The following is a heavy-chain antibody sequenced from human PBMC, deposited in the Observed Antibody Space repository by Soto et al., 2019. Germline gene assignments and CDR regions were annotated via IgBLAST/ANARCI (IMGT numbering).Heavy chain of an antibody. V-gene: IGHV3-9*01. J-gene: IGHJ6*02. CDR3: AKDIGIAVAGSCMDV. D-gene: IGHD6-19*01. CDR1: GFTFDDYA. Sequence: EVQLVESGGGLVQPGRSLRLSCAASGFTFDDYAMHWVRQAPGKGLEWVSGISWNSGSIGYADSVKGRFTISRDNAKNSLYLQMNSLRAEDTALYYCAKDIGIAVAGSCMDVWGQGTTVTVSS. CDR2: ISWNSGSI.